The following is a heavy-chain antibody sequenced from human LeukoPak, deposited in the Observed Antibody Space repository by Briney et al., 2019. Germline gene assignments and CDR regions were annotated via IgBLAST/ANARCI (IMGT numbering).Heavy chain of an antibody. Sequence: PSETLSLTCAVYGGSFSGYYWSWIRQPPGKGLEWIGEINHSGSTNYNPSLKSRVTISVDTSKNQFSLKLSSVTAADTAVYYCARRAGYLSARLDYWGQGTLVTVSS. D-gene: IGHD3-9*01. V-gene: IGHV4-34*01. CDR2: INHSGST. CDR1: GGSFSGYY. CDR3: ARRAGYLSARLDY. J-gene: IGHJ4*02.